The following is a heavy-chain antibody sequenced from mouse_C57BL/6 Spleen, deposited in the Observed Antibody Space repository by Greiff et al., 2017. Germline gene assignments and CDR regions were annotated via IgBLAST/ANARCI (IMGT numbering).Heavy chain of an antibody. Sequence: EVQLQESGPGLVKPSQSLSLTCSVTGYSITSGYYWNWIRQFPGNKLEWMGYISYDGSNNYNPSLKNRISITRDTSKNQFFLKLNSVTTEDTATYYCARRPNWYFDVWGTGTTVTVSS. CDR1: GYSITSGYY. V-gene: IGHV3-6*01. CDR3: ARRPNWYFDV. CDR2: ISYDGSN. J-gene: IGHJ1*03.